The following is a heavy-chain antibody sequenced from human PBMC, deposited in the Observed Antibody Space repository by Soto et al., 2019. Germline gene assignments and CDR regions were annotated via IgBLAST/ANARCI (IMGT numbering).Heavy chain of an antibody. CDR1: EFTFSNYA. Sequence: EVQLLESGGGLVQPGGSLRLSCTASEFTFSNYAMSWVRQAPGKGLEWVSAISASGGSTYYADSVKGRFTISRDNSKNTLYLQMNSLRAEDTAVYYCAKTTHQWLVRLDWFDPWGQGTLVTVSS. CDR2: ISASGGST. J-gene: IGHJ5*02. D-gene: IGHD6-19*01. CDR3: AKTTHQWLVRLDWFDP. V-gene: IGHV3-23*01.